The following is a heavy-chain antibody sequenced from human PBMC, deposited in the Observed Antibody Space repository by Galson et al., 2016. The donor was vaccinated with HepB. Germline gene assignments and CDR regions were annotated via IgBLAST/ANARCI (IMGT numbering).Heavy chain of an antibody. CDR3: ARLTYILTGQSSELDV. V-gene: IGHV1-2*02. D-gene: IGHD3-9*01. CDR2: INPGNGDT. CDR1: GYTFTAHY. Sequence: SVKVSCKASGYTFTAHYIHWVRQAPGQGLEWMGWINPGNGDTNYAQKFQGRVTMTRETSVNTAYMELNRLRFDDTAMFYCARLTYILTGQSSELDVWGNGTTITVSS. J-gene: IGHJ6*04.